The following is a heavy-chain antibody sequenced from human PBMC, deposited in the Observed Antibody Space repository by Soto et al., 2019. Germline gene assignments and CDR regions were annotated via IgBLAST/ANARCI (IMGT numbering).Heavy chain of an antibody. CDR3: ARRFTIFGVASSFDY. D-gene: IGHD3-3*01. CDR2: IYPGDSDT. J-gene: IGHJ4*02. CDR1: GYIFTTYW. Sequence: GESLKISCKVSGYIFTTYWIAWVRQMPGKGLEWMGIIYPGDSDTRYSPSFQGQVTISADKSISTAYLQWSSLKASDTAMYYCARRFTIFGVASSFDYWGQGTLVTVSS. V-gene: IGHV5-51*01.